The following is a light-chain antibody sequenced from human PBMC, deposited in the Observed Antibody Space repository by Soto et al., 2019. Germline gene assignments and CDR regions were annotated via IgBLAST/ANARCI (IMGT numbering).Light chain of an antibody. CDR2: KAS. CDR3: QQYNDFSRT. J-gene: IGKJ1*01. Sequence: DIQMTQSPSTLPASVGDIVTITCRASQSISSWLAWYQQRPGKAHKLLIYKASTLESGVPSRFSGSGSGTEFTLTISSLQPDDFATYYCQQYNDFSRTFGQGTKVDI. V-gene: IGKV1-5*03. CDR1: QSISSW.